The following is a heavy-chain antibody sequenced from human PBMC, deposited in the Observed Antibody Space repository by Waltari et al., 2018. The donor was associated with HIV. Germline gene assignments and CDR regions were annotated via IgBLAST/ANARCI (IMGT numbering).Heavy chain of an antibody. J-gene: IGHJ4*02. CDR1: GFKFDLFS. CDR2: ISKSGYYV. CDR3: VRDRTSETTGDFDS. V-gene: IGHV3-21*02. D-gene: IGHD1-1*01. Sequence: DVQLVESGGGLVKPGQSLRLSCIASGFKFDLFSMTWVRQAPGGGLEWVASISKSGYYVYYSDSLKGRVTVSRDNAKESLLLQVSSLAADDMGLYFCVRDRTSETTGDFDSWGRGVPVIVSS.